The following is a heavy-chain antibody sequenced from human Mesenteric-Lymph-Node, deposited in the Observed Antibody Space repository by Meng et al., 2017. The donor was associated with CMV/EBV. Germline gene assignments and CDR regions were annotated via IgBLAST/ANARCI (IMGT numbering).Heavy chain of an antibody. J-gene: IGHJ4*02. V-gene: IGHV3-30-3*01. CDR1: GFTFSSYA. CDR3: ARGVPAAMGVDY. Sequence: GGSLRLSCAASGFTFSSYAMHWVRQAPGKGLEWVAVISYDGSNKYYADSVKGRFTISRDNSKNTLYLQMNSLRAEDTAVYYCARGVPAAMGVDYWGQGTLVTVSS. D-gene: IGHD2-2*01. CDR2: ISYDGSNK.